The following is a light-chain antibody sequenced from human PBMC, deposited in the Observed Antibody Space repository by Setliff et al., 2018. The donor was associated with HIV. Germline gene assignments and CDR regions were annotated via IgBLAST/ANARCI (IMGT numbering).Light chain of an antibody. CDR3: CSNAARPTFHV. V-gene: IGLV2-11*01. J-gene: IGLJ1*01. CDR2: DVT. Sequence: QSALTQPRSVSGSPGQSVTISCTVTSSDFGAYDYVSWYQQYPGKAPRLIIYDVTQRPSGVPDRFSGSKSGNTACLTISGLQADDEADYYCCSNAARPTFHVFGTGTKVTVL. CDR1: SSDFGAYDY.